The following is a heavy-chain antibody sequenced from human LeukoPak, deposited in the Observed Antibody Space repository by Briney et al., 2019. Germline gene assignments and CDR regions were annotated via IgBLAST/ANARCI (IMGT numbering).Heavy chain of an antibody. CDR2: IYPGDSDT. Sequence: GESLKISCKGSGYSSTSYWIGWVRRMPGKGLEWMGIIYPGDSDTRYSPSFQGQVTISADKSISTAYLQWSSLKASDTAMYYCARSAMVRGRPVWFDPWGQGTLVTVSS. D-gene: IGHD3-10*01. V-gene: IGHV5-51*01. J-gene: IGHJ5*02. CDR1: GYSSTSYW. CDR3: ARSAMVRGRPVWFDP.